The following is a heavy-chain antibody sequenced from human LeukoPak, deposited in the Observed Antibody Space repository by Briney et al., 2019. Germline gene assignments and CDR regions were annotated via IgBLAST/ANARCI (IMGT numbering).Heavy chain of an antibody. D-gene: IGHD3-10*01. J-gene: IGHJ3*02. V-gene: IGHV3-23*01. CDR1: GFTFSSYA. CDR2: ISGSGGST. Sequence: PGGSLRLSCAASGFTFSSYAMSWVRQAPGKGLEWVSAISGSGGSTYYADSVKGRFTISRDNSKNTLYLQMNSLRAEDTAVYYCANADLNVMVREDAFDIWGQGTMVTVSS. CDR3: ANADLNVMVREDAFDI.